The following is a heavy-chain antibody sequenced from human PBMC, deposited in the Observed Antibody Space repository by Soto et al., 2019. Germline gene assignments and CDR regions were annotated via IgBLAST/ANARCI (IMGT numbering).Heavy chain of an antibody. Sequence: VKVSCKASGFTFSSSAVQWVRQARGQPLEWMGWIVLGNGNTNYAQKFQQRVTITRDMSTSTAYMEVRSLTYEDTAVYYCATRIGNIGWYWLDTWGQGTLVTVSS. CDR1: GFTFSSSA. D-gene: IGHD6-19*01. CDR3: ATRIGNIGWYWLDT. J-gene: IGHJ5*02. V-gene: IGHV1-58*01. CDR2: IVLGNGNT.